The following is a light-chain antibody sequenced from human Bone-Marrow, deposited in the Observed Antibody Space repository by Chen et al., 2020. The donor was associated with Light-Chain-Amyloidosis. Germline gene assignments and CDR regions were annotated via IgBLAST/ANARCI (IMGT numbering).Light chain of an antibody. V-gene: IGLV2-14*01. CDR3: SSYTITNTLV. CDR2: EVT. J-gene: IGLJ1*01. CDR1: SSDVGGDNH. Sequence: QLALTQPVSVSGSPGQPITISCTGTSSDVGGDNHVSWYQQHPDKAPKLMIYEVTNRPSWVPDRFSGSKSDNTASLTISGLQTEDEADYFCSSYTITNTLVFGSGTRVTVL.